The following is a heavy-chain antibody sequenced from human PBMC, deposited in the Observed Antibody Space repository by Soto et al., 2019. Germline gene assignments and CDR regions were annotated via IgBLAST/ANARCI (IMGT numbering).Heavy chain of an antibody. D-gene: IGHD3-10*01. J-gene: IGHJ6*02. CDR3: ARAPTIGTVWGGDYSSFLDV. V-gene: IGHV5-51*01. CDR1: GYRFTTYW. Sequence: GESLKISCKASGYRFTTYWIAWVRQMPGRGLEWMGIVYPGDSNTKYGPSFQGRITISADRSINTAYLQWSSLEASDTAMYYCARAPTIGTVWGGDYSSFLDVWGRGTTVIVSS. CDR2: VYPGDSNT.